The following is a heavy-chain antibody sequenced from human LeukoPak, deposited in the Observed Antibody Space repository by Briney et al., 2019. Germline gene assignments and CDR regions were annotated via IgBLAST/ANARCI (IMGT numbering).Heavy chain of an antibody. CDR1: GFTVSSNY. CDR3: AKIQRATMVRGVYDY. V-gene: IGHV3-66*02. D-gene: IGHD3-10*01. J-gene: IGHJ4*02. CDR2: IDNGGKT. Sequence: PGGSLRLSCAASGFTVSSNYMSWVRQAPGKGLECVSVIDNGGKTYYADSVKGRFTISRDNSKNTLYLQMNSPRAEDTAVYYCAKIQRATMVRGVYDYWGQGTLVTVSS.